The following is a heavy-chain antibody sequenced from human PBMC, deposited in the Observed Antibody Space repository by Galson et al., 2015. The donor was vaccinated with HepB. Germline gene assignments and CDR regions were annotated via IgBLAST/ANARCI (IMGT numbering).Heavy chain of an antibody. CDR1: GYSFTTYW. J-gene: IGHJ3*01. CDR2: IYPEDSDT. CDR3: ARPGVAVAGAVDAFAF. V-gene: IGHV5-51*03. D-gene: IGHD6-19*01. Sequence: QSGAEVKKPGESLMISCKGSGYSFTTYWIGWVRQTPGKGLEWMGIIYPEDSDTRYSSSFQGQVTISADKSTSTAYLQRSSLRASDTAIYYCARPGVAVAGAVDAFAFWRQGTIVTVSS.